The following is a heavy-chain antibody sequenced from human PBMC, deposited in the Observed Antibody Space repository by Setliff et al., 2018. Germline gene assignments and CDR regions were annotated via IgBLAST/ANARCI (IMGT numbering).Heavy chain of an antibody. Sequence: PGGSLRLSCAASGFIVSDKHMSWIREAPGKGLEWISYISSDGITIHYADSVKGRFTVTRDNAKNSLYLQMDSLKVEDTAVYYCGSLTDGQHWGQGALVTVSS. D-gene: IGHD3-9*01. J-gene: IGHJ1*01. CDR2: ISSDGITI. V-gene: IGHV3-11*04. CDR3: GSLTDGQH. CDR1: GFIVSDKH.